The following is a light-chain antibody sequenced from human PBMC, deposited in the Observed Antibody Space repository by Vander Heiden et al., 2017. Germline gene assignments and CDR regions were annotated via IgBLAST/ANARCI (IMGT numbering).Light chain of an antibody. CDR2: WAS. J-gene: IGKJ2*01. CDR3: QQYYSTPPYT. V-gene: IGKV4-1*01. Sequence: DIVMTQSPDSLAGSMGERATINCKSSQSVLYSSNNKNYLAWYQQKPGQPPKLLIYWASTRESGVPDRFSGSGSGTDFTLTISSLQAEDVAVYYCQQYYSTPPYTFGQGTKLEIK. CDR1: QSVLYSSNNKNY.